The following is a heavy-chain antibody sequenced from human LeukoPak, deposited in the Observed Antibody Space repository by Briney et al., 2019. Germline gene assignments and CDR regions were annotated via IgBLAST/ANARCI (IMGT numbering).Heavy chain of an antibody. J-gene: IGHJ1*01. V-gene: IGHV4-4*07. Sequence: SETLSLTCTVSGGSISSYYWSWIRQPAGKGLEWIGRIYTSGSTNYNPSLKSRVTMSVDTSKNQFSLKLSSATAADTAVYYCAGGEGAYYYDSSGYYYSEYFQHWGQGTLVTVSS. CDR3: AGGEGAYYYDSSGYYYSEYFQH. CDR2: IYTSGST. D-gene: IGHD3-22*01. CDR1: GGSISSYY.